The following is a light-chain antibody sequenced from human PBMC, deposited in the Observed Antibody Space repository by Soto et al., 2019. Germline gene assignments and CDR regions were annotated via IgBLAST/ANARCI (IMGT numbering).Light chain of an antibody. J-gene: IGLJ2*01. CDR1: KSNIGAGYD. CDR3: QSFDSSLSSVI. V-gene: IGLV1-40*01. CDR2: GNT. Sequence: QSVLTQPPSVSGAPGQRVTISCSGSKSNIGAGYDVHWYQQLPGSAPKLLIYGNTNRPSGVPDRFSGSKSSTSASLAVTGLQAEDEADYYCQSFDSSLSSVIFGGGTKLTVL.